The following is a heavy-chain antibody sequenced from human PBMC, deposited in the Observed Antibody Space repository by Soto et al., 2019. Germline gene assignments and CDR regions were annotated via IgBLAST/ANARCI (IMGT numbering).Heavy chain of an antibody. CDR1: GFSLGNYG. V-gene: IGHV3-33*05. CDR2: ISYDGSSQ. CDR3: ARDVDSADTAASNNWLDL. J-gene: IGHJ5*02. Sequence: GGSLRLSCGATGFSLGNYGMHWVRQAPGKGQEWVAVISYDGSSQHYADSVQGRFTISRDNSRNTLYLQMNSLRAEDTAVYFCARDVDSADTAASNNWLDLWGQGALVTVSS. D-gene: IGHD6-13*01.